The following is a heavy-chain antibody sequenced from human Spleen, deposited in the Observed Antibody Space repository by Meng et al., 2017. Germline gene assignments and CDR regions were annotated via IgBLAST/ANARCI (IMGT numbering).Heavy chain of an antibody. CDR3: ARGPTTMAHDFDY. CDR1: GGSFSDYY. CDR2: INHSGST. D-gene: IGHD4-11*01. J-gene: IGHJ4*02. V-gene: IGHV4-34*01. Sequence: LQPWGAGLVKPSETPSLTCVVSGGSFSDYYWSWIRQPPGKGLEWIGEINHSGSTNYNPSLESRATISVDTSQNNLSLKLSSVTAADSAVYYCARGPTTMAHDFDYWGQGTLVTVSS.